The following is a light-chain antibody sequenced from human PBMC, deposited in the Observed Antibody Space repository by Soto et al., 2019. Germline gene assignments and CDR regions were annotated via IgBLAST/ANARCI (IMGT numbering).Light chain of an antibody. Sequence: EIVLTQSPGTLSLSPGERATLSCRASQSVSSSSYLAWYQQKPGQAPRLLIYGASSRATGIPERFSGSGSGTDFTLTISRLEPEDFAVYYCQQYGSSPSYTFGQGTKLEIK. CDR3: QQYGSSPSYT. J-gene: IGKJ2*01. CDR1: QSVSSSSY. CDR2: GAS. V-gene: IGKV3-20*01.